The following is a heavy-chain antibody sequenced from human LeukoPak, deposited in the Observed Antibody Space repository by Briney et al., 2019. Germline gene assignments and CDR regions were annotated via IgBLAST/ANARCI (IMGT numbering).Heavy chain of an antibody. CDR2: FDPEDGET. D-gene: IGHD6-13*01. Sequence: ASVKVSCKVSGYTLTELSMHWVRQAPGKGLEWMGGFDPEDGETIYAQKFQGRVTMTEDTSTDTAYMELSSLRSEDTAVYYCATGRGMQQSRRYYYYYMDDWGKGTTVTVSS. J-gene: IGHJ6*03. CDR3: ATGRGMQQSRRYYYYYMDD. V-gene: IGHV1-24*01. CDR1: GYTLTELS.